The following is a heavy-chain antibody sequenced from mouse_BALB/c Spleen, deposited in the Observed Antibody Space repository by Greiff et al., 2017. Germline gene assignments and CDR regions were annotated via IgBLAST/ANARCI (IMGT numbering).Heavy chain of an antibody. CDR3: ARGALGGYPWFAY. D-gene: IGHD1-2*01. Sequence: VQLQQSGPELVKPGASVKISCKASGYTFTDYNMHWVKQSHGKSLEWIGYIYPYNGGTGYNQKFKSKATLTVDNSSSTAYMELRSLTSEDSAVYYCARGALGGYPWFAYWGQGTLVTVSA. CDR1: GYTFTDYN. CDR2: IYPYNGGT. J-gene: IGHJ3*01. V-gene: IGHV1S29*02.